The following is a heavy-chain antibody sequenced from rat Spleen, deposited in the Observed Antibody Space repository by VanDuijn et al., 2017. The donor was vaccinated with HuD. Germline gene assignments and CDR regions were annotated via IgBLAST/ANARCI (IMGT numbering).Heavy chain of an antibody. CDR2: IWTGGST. J-gene: IGHJ2*01. V-gene: IGHV2-4*01. Sequence: QVQLKESGPGLVQPSRTLSLTCTVSGFSLTSYGVSWIRQPPGKGLEWMGVIWTGGSTAYNSLLKSRLSISRDTSQSQVFVKMNSLHTEDTATYYCARVGGYAVDYWGQGVMVTVSS. D-gene: IGHD4-3*01. CDR1: GFSLTSYG. CDR3: ARVGGYAVDY.